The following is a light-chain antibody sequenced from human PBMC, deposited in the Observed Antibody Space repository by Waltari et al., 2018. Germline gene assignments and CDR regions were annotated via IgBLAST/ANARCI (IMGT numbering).Light chain of an antibody. CDR3: CSFAGTYTWV. CDR1: TSDVGGYNY. CDR2: DVT. V-gene: IGLV2-11*01. Sequence: SALTQPRSVSGSPGQSVTISCTGTTSDVGGYNYVSWYQHHPGQAPKPMIFDVTQRPSGVPDRFSGSKSANTASLTISGLQAEDEADYYCCSFAGTYTWVFGGGTKVTVL. J-gene: IGLJ3*02.